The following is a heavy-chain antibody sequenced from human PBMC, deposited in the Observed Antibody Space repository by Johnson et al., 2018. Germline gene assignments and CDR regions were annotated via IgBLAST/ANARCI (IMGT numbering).Heavy chain of an antibody. Sequence: QVQLVESGAEVKKPGSSVKVSCKASGGTFSNFAISWVRQAPGHGLEWMGGIIPIFGTAKYAQKFQDRVTITADESTGPAYMEWSSLGSEDTAVYYWARGLSYKTDWGQGTLVTVSS. D-gene: IGHD3-16*02. CDR3: ARGLSYKTD. CDR2: IIPIFGTA. CDR1: GGTFSNFA. V-gene: IGHV1-69*01. J-gene: IGHJ1*01.